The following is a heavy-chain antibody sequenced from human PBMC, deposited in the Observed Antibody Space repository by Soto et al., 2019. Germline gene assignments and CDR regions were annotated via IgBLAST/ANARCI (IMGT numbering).Heavy chain of an antibody. J-gene: IGHJ6*02. D-gene: IGHD3-22*01. CDR1: GFTFSSYG. V-gene: IGHV3-30*18. CDR3: AKEIEEVVYYYGMDV. Sequence: VQLVESGGGVVQPGESLRLSCAASGFTFSSYGMHWVRQAPGKGLEWVALISYDGNNIYYGDSVKGRFTIFRDNSKNTLFLQMNSLRAEDTAVYYCAKEIEEVVYYYGMDVWGQGTTVTVSS. CDR2: ISYDGNNI.